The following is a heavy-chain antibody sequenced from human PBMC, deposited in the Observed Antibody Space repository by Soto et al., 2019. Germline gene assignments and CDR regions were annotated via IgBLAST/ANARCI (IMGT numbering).Heavy chain of an antibody. CDR3: ARGKKAAGGWFDP. V-gene: IGHV1-8*01. D-gene: IGHD2-15*01. Sequence: QVQLVQSGAEVKKPGASVKVSCKASGYTFTSYDINWVRQATGQGLEWMGWMNSNSGNTGYAQKFQGRVTMTRNSSISTAYMELSSQRFEDTALYYCARGKKAAGGWFDPWGQGTLVTVSS. J-gene: IGHJ5*02. CDR2: MNSNSGNT. CDR1: GYTFTSYD.